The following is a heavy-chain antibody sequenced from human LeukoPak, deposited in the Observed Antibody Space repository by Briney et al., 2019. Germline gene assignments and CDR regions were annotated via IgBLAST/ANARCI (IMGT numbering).Heavy chain of an antibody. J-gene: IGHJ6*02. CDR3: ARVYGSGPFYYYGMDV. CDR2: ISSTIVYT. CDR1: GFTSTTYS. V-gene: IGHV3-21*01. Sequence: GGSLRLSCEASGFTSTTYSMNWVRQAPGKGLEWVSSISSTIVYTYYADSVKGRFTISRDNANNSLFLQMNSLRAEDTAVYYCARVYGSGPFYYYGMDVWGQGTTVTVSS. D-gene: IGHD3-10*01.